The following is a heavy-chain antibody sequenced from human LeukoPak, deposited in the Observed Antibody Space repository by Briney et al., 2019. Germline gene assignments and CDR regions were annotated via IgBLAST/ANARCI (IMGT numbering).Heavy chain of an antibody. CDR2: ISSNGGST. D-gene: IGHD2-15*01. V-gene: IGHV3-64D*06. CDR1: GFTFSSYA. J-gene: IGHJ4*02. CDR3: VKEGYCSGGSCYPRVDY. Sequence: GGSLRLSCSASGFTFSSYAMHWVRQAPGKGLEYVSAISSNGGSTHYADSVKGRFTISRDNSKNTLYLQMSSLRAEDTAVYYCVKEGYCSGGSCYPRVDYWGQGTLVTVSS.